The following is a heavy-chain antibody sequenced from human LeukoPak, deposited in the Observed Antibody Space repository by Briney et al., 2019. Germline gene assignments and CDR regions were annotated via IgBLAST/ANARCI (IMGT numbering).Heavy chain of an antibody. V-gene: IGHV3-53*01. D-gene: IGHD3-10*01. Sequence: PGGSLRLSCAASGFTVSSNYMSWVRQAPGKGLEWVSVIYSGGSTYYADSVKGRFTISRDNSKNTLYLQMNSLRAEDTAVYYCARDLNYGSGSFAAFDIWGQGTMVTVSS. J-gene: IGHJ3*02. CDR1: GFTVSSNY. CDR3: ARDLNYGSGSFAAFDI. CDR2: IYSGGST.